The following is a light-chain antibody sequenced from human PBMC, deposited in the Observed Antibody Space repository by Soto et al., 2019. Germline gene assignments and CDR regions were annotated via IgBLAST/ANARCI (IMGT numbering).Light chain of an antibody. J-gene: IGKJ5*01. V-gene: IGKV3-11*01. CDR3: QQRGSWPPSIT. CDR1: QSVSHA. CDR2: DAS. Sequence: EVVLTQSPATLSLSPGDRATLSCRASQSVSHALAWYQQNPGQAPRLLIHDASSRATGIPARFSGSGSETDFTLTISSLEPEDFAVYYCQQRGSWPPSITFGQGTRLEIK.